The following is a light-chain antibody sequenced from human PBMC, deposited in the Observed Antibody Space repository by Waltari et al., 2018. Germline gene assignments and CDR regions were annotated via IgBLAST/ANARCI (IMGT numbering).Light chain of an antibody. V-gene: IGKV1-33*01. Sequence: DIQMTQFPSSLSAAVGDRVIISCQASQDIRNHLNWYQQQPGKAPKLLIYDASNLETGVPSRFSGSGFGTEFTVIINSLQPEDIATYYCQLYDHDRPGLTFGGGTQV. CDR1: QDIRNH. CDR2: DAS. CDR3: QLYDHDRPGLT. J-gene: IGKJ4*01.